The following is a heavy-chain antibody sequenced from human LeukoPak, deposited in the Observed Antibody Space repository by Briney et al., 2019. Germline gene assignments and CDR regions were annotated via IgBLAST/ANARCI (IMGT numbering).Heavy chain of an antibody. V-gene: IGHV4-30-4*01. CDR1: GASIRSGDYY. Sequence: PSETLSLTCTVSGASIRSGDYYWSWIRLPPGKGLEWIVYIYDSGSTYYNPSLKSRITISVDTSENRFSLKLSSVTATDTAVYYCARDCSGGSCYGAFDIWGQGTMVTVSS. J-gene: IGHJ3*02. CDR2: IYDSGST. CDR3: ARDCSGGSCYGAFDI. D-gene: IGHD2-15*01.